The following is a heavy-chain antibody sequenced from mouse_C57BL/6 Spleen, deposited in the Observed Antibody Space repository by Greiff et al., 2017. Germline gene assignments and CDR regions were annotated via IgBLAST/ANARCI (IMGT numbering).Heavy chain of an antibody. CDR1: GYTFTSYW. J-gene: IGHJ2*01. V-gene: IGHV1-59*01. CDR2: IDPSDSYT. Sequence: QVQLQQPGAELVRPGTSVKLSCKASGYTFTSYWMHWVKQRPGQGLEWIGAIDPSDSYTNYNQKFKGKATLTVDTSSSTAYMQLSSLTSEDSAVYYCARERDNWDEGYWGQGTTLTVSS. D-gene: IGHD4-1*01. CDR3: ARERDNWDEGY.